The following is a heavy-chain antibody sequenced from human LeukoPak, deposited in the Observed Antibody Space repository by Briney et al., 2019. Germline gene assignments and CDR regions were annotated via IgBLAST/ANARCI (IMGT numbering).Heavy chain of an antibody. D-gene: IGHD2-15*01. V-gene: IGHV3-74*01. J-gene: IGHJ5*02. CDR2: NNGDGSTT. CDR3: ARDPRNVGLAP. Sequence: GGSLRLSCVAPGFSLSGYWMYWVRQAPGKGLMYISRNNGDGSTTNYADVVKGQFTMSRDNVKNTLYLQMNSLRVEDTAVYYCARDPRNVGLAPWGQGTLVTVSS. CDR1: GFSLSGYW.